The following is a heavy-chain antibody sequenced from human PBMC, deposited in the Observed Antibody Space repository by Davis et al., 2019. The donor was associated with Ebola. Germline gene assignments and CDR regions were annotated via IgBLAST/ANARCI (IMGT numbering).Heavy chain of an antibody. Sequence: SVKVSCKASGGTFSSYAISWERQAPGQGLEWMGGIIPILGIANYAQKFQGRVTITADESTSTAYMELSSLRSEDTAVYYCARDGGRDCSGGSCYSDAFDIWGQGTMVTVPS. CDR1: GGTFSSYA. D-gene: IGHD2-15*01. V-gene: IGHV1-69*10. CDR2: IIPILGIA. CDR3: ARDGGRDCSGGSCYSDAFDI. J-gene: IGHJ3*02.